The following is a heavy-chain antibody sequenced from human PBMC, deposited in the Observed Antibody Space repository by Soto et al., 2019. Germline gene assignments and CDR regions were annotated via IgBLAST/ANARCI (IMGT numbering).Heavy chain of an antibody. Sequence: GGSLRLSCAASVFTFSSYDMNCVRQAPGKGLEWVSYISSSGSTIYYADSVKGRFTISRNNAKNSLYLQMNSLRAEDTAVYYCARDNIYYGSSGYYYAIDYWVQGTMVTVAS. J-gene: IGHJ4*02. D-gene: IGHD3-22*01. CDR3: ARDNIYYGSSGYYYAIDY. CDR1: VFTFSSYD. V-gene: IGHV3-48*03. CDR2: ISSSGSTI.